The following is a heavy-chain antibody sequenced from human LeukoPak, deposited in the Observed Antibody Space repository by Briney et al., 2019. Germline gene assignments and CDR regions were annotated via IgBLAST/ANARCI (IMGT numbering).Heavy chain of an antibody. CDR2: IYYSGST. CDR3: ARAVVVVPAAIWDY. J-gene: IGHJ4*02. V-gene: IGHV4-59*12. CDR1: GGSISTYY. D-gene: IGHD2-2*02. Sequence: SETLSLTCTVSGGSISTYYWSWIRQPPGKELEWIGYIYYSGSTNYNPSLKSRVTISVDTSKNQFSLKLSSVTAADTAVYYCARAVVVVPAAIWDYWGQGTLVTVSS.